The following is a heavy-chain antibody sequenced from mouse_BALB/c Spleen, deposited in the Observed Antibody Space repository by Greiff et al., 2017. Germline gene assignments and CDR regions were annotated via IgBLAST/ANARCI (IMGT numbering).Heavy chain of an antibody. J-gene: IGHJ4*01. CDR1: GYAFTNYL. CDR2: INPGSGGT. CDR3: AKDPYYYGSSYDYAMDY. Sequence: VQLQQSGAELVRPGTSVKVSCKASGYAFTNYLIEWVKQRPGQGLEWIGVINPGSGGTNYNEKFKGKATLTADKSSSTAYMQLSSLTSDDSAVYFCAKDPYYYGSSYDYAMDYWGQGTSVTVSS. D-gene: IGHD1-1*01. V-gene: IGHV1-54*01.